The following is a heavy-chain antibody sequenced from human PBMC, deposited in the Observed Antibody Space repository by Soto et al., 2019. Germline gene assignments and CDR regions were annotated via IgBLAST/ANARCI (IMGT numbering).Heavy chain of an antibody. CDR3: ARASNGWYYDY. J-gene: IGHJ4*02. CDR2: IYSGGST. D-gene: IGHD6-19*01. CDR1: GFTVSSNY. Sequence: EVQLVESGGGLVQPGGSLRLSCAASGFTVSSNYMSWVRQAPGKGLEWVSVIYSGGSTYYADSVKGRFTISRDNSKNTLYLQMNSLRAEDTAVYYCARASNGWYYDYWGQGTLVTVSS. V-gene: IGHV3-53*04.